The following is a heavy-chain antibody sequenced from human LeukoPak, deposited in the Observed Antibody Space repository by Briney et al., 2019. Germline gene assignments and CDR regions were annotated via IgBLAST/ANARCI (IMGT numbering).Heavy chain of an antibody. CDR1: GFTFSTSG. CDR2: ITSDGPNI. Sequence: PGGSLRLSCAASGFTFSTSGLHWVRQAGRKWLEWVSRITSDGPNINCADSVQGRFTISRDNAKNTLYLQMNSLRGEETAVYYCARGGHSSFDYWGQGALVTVSS. V-gene: IGHV3-74*01. CDR3: ARGGHSSFDY. J-gene: IGHJ4*02. D-gene: IGHD3-16*01.